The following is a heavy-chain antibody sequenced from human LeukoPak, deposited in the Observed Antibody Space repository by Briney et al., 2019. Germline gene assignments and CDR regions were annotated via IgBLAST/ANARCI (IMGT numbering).Heavy chain of an antibody. V-gene: IGHV4-39*01. CDR1: GDSINTSNDL. CDR3: ARHRSGSYIRYFDF. CDR2: IYYIGTS. J-gene: IGHJ4*02. D-gene: IGHD1-26*01. Sequence: SETLSLTCTVSGDSINTSNDLWGWIRQSTGKGLEWIGNIYYIGTSDYNPSLKSRVTISIDTSKNQFSLNLRSVTAADTAFYYCARHRSGSYIRYFDFWGQGALVTVSS.